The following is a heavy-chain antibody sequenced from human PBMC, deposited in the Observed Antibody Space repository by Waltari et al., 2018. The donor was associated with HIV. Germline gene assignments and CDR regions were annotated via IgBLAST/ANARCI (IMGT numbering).Heavy chain of an antibody. Sequence: EVQLVESGGGLVQPGGSLRLSCAASGFTFSSYDMHWVRQATGKGLEWVSAIGTAGDTYYPGSVKGRFTISREKAKNSLYLQMNSLRAGDTAVYYCARGGAAGPYYYYGMDVWGQGTTVTVSS. CDR3: ARGGAAGPYYYYGMDV. J-gene: IGHJ6*02. V-gene: IGHV3-13*01. D-gene: IGHD6-13*01. CDR2: IGTAGDT. CDR1: GFTFSSYD.